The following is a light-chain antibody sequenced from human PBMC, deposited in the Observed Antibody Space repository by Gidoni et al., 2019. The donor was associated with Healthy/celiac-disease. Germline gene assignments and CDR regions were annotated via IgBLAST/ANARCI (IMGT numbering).Light chain of an antibody. V-gene: IGKV1-27*01. CDR3: QKYNSAPPVT. CDR2: AAY. CDR1: QGISNY. Sequence: DIQMTQSPSSLSASVGDRVTITCRASQGISNYLAWYQQKPGKVPKLLIYAAYTLKSGVPSRFSGSGSGTDFTLTISSLQPEDVATYYCQKYNSAPPVTCGPGTKVDIK. J-gene: IGKJ3*01.